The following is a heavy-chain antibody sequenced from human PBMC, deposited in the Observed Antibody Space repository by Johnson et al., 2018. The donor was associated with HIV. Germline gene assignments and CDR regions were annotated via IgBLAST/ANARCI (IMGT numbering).Heavy chain of an antibody. Sequence: QVQLVESGGGVVQPGTSLRLSCAASGFTFSSYGMHWVRQAPGKGLEWVAFIRYDGSNKYYADSVKGRFIISRDNSKSTLYLQMNSLRAEDTAVYYCARAYTYGALDIWGQGTMVTVSS. CDR2: IRYDGSNK. D-gene: IGHD5-18*01. V-gene: IGHV3-33*08. J-gene: IGHJ3*02. CDR3: ARAYTYGALDI. CDR1: GFTFSSYG.